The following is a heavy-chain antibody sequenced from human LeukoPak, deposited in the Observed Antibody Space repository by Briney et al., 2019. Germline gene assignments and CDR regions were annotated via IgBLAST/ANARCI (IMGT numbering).Heavy chain of an antibody. J-gene: IGHJ4*02. Sequence: PGGSLRLSCLASGITFSSSSMSWVRQAPGKGLEWVSAISPGDYTAYYADSVRGRFTISRDNSKSTLSLQMNSLRAEDTAIYYCATYRQVLLPFESWGQGTLVTVSS. D-gene: IGHD2-8*02. CDR1: GITFSSSS. CDR2: ISPGDYTA. V-gene: IGHV3-23*01. CDR3: ATYRQVLLPFES.